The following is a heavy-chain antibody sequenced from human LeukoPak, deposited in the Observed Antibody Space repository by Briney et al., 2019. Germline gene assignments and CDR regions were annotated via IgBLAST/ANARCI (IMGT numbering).Heavy chain of an antibody. Sequence: ASVKVSCKASEYTFTAYHLHWVRQAPGQGLEWMGWINPNSGGTNYAQKFQGRVTMTRDTSISTAYMELSRLRSDDTAVYYCASLPGPGGPIDYWGQGTLVTVSS. D-gene: IGHD3-16*01. V-gene: IGHV1-2*02. CDR1: EYTFTAYH. J-gene: IGHJ4*02. CDR2: INPNSGGT. CDR3: ASLPGPGGPIDY.